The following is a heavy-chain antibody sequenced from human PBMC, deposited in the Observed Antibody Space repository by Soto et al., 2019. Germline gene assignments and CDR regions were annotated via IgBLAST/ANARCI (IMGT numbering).Heavy chain of an antibody. Sequence: GASVKGSCKASGFTFTISAVQWVRQARGQRLEWIGWIVVGSVNTNYAQKFQERVTITRDMSTSTAYMELSSLRSEDTAVYYCAADLEGYFDYWGQGTLVTVSS. CDR1: GFTFTISA. D-gene: IGHD1-1*01. J-gene: IGHJ4*02. CDR2: IVVGSVNT. CDR3: AADLEGYFDY. V-gene: IGHV1-58*01.